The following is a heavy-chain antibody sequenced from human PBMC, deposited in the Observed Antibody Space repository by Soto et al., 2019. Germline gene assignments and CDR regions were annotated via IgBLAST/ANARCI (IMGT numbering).Heavy chain of an antibody. CDR3: AKDRNYYGSGSYYYYYGMDV. CDR1: GFNFSGFG. V-gene: IGHV3-30*18. Sequence: LPSASVGFNFSGFGFRLVRKDKRKGLEWVAVISYDGSNKYYADSVKGRFTISRDNSKNTLYLQMNSLRAEDTAVYYCAKDRNYYGSGSYYYYYGMDVWGQGTTVTVFS. J-gene: IGHJ6*02. CDR2: ISYDGSNK. D-gene: IGHD3-10*01.